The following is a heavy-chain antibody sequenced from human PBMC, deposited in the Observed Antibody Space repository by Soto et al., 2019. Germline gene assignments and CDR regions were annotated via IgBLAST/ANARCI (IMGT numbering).Heavy chain of an antibody. CDR1: GFTFSSYG. D-gene: IGHD5-18*01. CDR2: ISYDGSNK. V-gene: IGHV3-30*18. CDR3: AKGFSYSGIDY. J-gene: IGHJ4*02. Sequence: QVQLVESWGGVVQPGRSLRLSCAASGFTFSSYGMHWVRQAPGKGLEWVAVISYDGSNKYYADSVKGRFTISRDNSKNTLYLQMISLRAEDTAVYYCAKGFSYSGIDYWGQGTLVTVSS.